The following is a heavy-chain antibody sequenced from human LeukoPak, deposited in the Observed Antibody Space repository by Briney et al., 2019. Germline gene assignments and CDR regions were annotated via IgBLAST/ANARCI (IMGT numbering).Heavy chain of an antibody. V-gene: IGHV1-18*04. CDR2: ISAYNGNT. J-gene: IGHJ5*02. Sequence: GASVKVSCKASGYTFTSYGISWVRQAPGQGLEWMGWISAYNGNTNYAQKLQGRVTMTTDTSTSTAYMELRSLRSDDTAVYYCARSSQNILTGYYNSANNNWFDPWGQGTLVTVSS. CDR1: GYTFTSYG. D-gene: IGHD3-9*01. CDR3: ARSSQNILTGYYNSANNNWFDP.